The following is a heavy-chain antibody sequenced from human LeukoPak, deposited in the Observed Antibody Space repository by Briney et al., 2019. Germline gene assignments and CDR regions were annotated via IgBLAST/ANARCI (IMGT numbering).Heavy chain of an antibody. D-gene: IGHD3-16*01. CDR2: IYYSGST. CDR1: GGSISSGGYY. V-gene: IGHV4-31*03. CDR3: ARVGGRYYFDY. J-gene: IGHJ4*02. Sequence: SQTLSLTCTVPGGSISSGGYYWSWIRQHPGKGLEWIGHIYYSGSTYYNPSLKSRVTISVDMSKNQFSLKLSSVTAADTAVYYCARVGGRYYFDYWGQGTLVTVSS.